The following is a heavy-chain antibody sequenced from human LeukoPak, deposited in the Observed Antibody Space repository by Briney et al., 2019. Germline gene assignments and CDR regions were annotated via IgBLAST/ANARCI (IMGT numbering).Heavy chain of an antibody. Sequence: GGSLRLSCAASGFTFSSYWMHWVRQAPGRGLVWVSRINSYGSSTSYADSVKGRFTISRDNAKNTLYLQMNSLRAEDTAVYYCARDKEDSSGFPLGYWGQGTLVTVSS. V-gene: IGHV3-74*01. CDR2: INSYGSST. CDR3: ARDKEDSSGFPLGY. D-gene: IGHD3-22*01. J-gene: IGHJ4*02. CDR1: GFTFSSYW.